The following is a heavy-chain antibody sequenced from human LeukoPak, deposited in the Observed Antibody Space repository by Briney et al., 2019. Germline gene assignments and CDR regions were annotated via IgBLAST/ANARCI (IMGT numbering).Heavy chain of an antibody. CDR1: GYTLTELS. J-gene: IGHJ1*01. CDR2: FDPEDGET. Sequence: ASVKVSCKVSGYTLTELSMHWVRQAPGKGLEWMGGFDPEDGETIYAQKFQGRVTMTEDTSTDTAYMELSSLRSEDTAVYYCASSSGSGWTEGYFQHWGQGTLVTVSS. D-gene: IGHD6-19*01. CDR3: ASSSGSGWTEGYFQH. V-gene: IGHV1-24*01.